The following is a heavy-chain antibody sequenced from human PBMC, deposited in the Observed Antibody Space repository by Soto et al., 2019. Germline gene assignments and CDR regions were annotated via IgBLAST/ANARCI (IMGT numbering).Heavy chain of an antibody. J-gene: IGHJ4*02. D-gene: IGHD3-10*01. CDR1: GYTFTSYG. CDR3: AGGYSGSGSLY. Sequence: QVQLVQSGAEVKKPGASVKVSCKASGYTFTSYGISWVRQAPGQGLEWMGWISAYNGNTNYVQKLQGGVTMTTDTATHPAYRALRSLRSDDTAVDYCAGGYSGSGSLYWGQGNLVTVSS. CDR2: ISAYNGNT. V-gene: IGHV1-18*01.